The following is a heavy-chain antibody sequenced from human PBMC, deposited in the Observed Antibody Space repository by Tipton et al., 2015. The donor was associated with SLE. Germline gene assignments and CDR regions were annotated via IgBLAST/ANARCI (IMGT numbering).Heavy chain of an antibody. J-gene: IGHJ4*02. CDR3: AGVAGPQKKFDY. V-gene: IGHV4-39*07. CDR1: GGSVSSSTYY. D-gene: IGHD6-19*01. Sequence: GLVKPSGTLSLSCSVSGGSVSSSTYYWAWIRQPPGKGLEWIGSIHYSGSTYYSSSLKSRLTISIDTSKNQFFLRLSSVTAADTAVYFCAGVAGPQKKFDYWGQGTQVTVSS. CDR2: IHYSGST.